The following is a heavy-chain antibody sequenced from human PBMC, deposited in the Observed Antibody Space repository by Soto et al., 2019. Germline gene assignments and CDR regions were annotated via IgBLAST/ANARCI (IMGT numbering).Heavy chain of an antibody. Sequence: VASVKVSCKASGGTFSSYAISWVRQAPGQGLEWMGGIIPIFGTANYAQKFQGRVTITADESTSTAYMELSSLRSEDTAVYYCARGNDIVLVLAAMSGRGNWFDPWGQGTLVTVSS. J-gene: IGHJ5*02. CDR1: GGTFSSYA. CDR2: IIPIFGTA. CDR3: ARGNDIVLVLAAMSGRGNWFDP. D-gene: IGHD2-2*01. V-gene: IGHV1-69*13.